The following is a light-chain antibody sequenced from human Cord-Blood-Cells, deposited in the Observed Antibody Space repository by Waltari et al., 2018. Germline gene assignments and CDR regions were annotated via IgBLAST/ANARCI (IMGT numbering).Light chain of an antibody. V-gene: IGKV3-20*01. CDR2: GAS. CDR3: QQYDSSPYS. Sequence: ESVLTQSPGTLSLSPGERATVACSASQSVSSSYLTWYQQKPGQAPRLLIYGASSRATGIPDRFSGSGSGTDFTLTISRLQPEDFAAYYCQQYDSSPYSFGQGTKLEIK. J-gene: IGKJ2*03. CDR1: QSVSSSY.